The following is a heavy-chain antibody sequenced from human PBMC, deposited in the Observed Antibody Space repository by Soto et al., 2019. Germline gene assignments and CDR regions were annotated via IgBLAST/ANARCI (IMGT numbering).Heavy chain of an antibody. CDR1: GGTFSSYA. V-gene: IGHV1-69*12. J-gene: IGHJ2*01. Sequence: QVQLVQSGAEVKKPGSSVKVSCKASGGTFSSYAISWVRQAPGQGLEWMGGIIPIFGTANYAQKFQGRVTIAADESTRTAYMELSSLGSVDMAVYYWARGPSIAAAGTEGYFDLWGRGTLVTVSS. CDR3: ARGPSIAAAGTEGYFDL. CDR2: IIPIFGTA. D-gene: IGHD6-13*01.